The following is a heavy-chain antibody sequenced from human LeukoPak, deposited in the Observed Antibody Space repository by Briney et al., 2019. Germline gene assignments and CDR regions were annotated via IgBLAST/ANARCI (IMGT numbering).Heavy chain of an antibody. J-gene: IGHJ4*02. CDR2: ISNQGGST. Sequence: GGSLRLSCAASGFTFSTYAMHWVRQAPGKGLEYVSAISNQGGSTYYANSVKGRFIISRDNSKNTLYLQMGSLRAEDMAVYYCARESATSGWLFDYWGQGTLVTVSS. CDR1: GFTFSTYA. V-gene: IGHV3-64*01. CDR3: ARESATSGWLFDY. D-gene: IGHD6-19*01.